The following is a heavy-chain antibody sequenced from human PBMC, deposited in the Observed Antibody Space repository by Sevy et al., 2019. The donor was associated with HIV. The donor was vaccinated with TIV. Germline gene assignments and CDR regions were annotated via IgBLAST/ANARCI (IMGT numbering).Heavy chain of an antibody. CDR3: AREGFYGEDAFDI. D-gene: IGHD3-16*01. V-gene: IGHV3-48*03. Sequence: GGSLRLSCAASGFTFSSYEMNWVRQAPGKGLEWVSYISSSGSTIYYADSVKGRFTISRDNAKNSLYPQMNSLRAEDTAVYYCAREGFYGEDAFDIWGQGTMVTVSS. CDR1: GFTFSSYE. CDR2: ISSSGSTI. J-gene: IGHJ3*02.